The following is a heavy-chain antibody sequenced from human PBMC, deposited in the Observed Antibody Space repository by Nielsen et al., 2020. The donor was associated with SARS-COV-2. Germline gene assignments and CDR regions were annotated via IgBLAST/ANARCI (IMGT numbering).Heavy chain of an antibody. Sequence: SETLSLTCTVSGGFISSGSYYWSWIRQHPGKGLEWIGYIYYSGSTYYNPSLKSRVTISVDTSKNQFSLKLSSVTAADTAVYYCARLRMAYYMDVWGKGTTVTVSS. J-gene: IGHJ6*03. V-gene: IGHV4-31*03. CDR1: GGFISSGSYY. CDR3: ARLRMAYYMDV. CDR2: IYYSGST. D-gene: IGHD5-24*01.